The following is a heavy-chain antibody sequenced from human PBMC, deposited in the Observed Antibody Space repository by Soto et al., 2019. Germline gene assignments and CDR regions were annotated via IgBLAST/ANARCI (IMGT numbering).Heavy chain of an antibody. CDR2: ISAYNGNT. Sequence: QVQLVQSGAEVKKPGATVKVSCKASGYTFTSYGISWVRQAPGQGLEWMGWISAYNGNTNYAQKLQGRVTMTTDTSTGTDYMAMRSLVSDDTAVDYCARVSVVRAVIITRWCDPWGQGTLVTVSS. V-gene: IGHV1-18*01. CDR3: ARVSVVRAVIITRWCDP. CDR1: GYTFTSYG. D-gene: IGHD3-10*01. J-gene: IGHJ5*02.